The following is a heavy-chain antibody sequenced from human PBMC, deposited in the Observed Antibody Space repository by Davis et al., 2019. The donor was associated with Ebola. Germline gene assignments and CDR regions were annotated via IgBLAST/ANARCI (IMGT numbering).Heavy chain of an antibody. CDR3: ARDTNYGDYYYYGMDV. V-gene: IGHV4-4*07. CDR1: GGSISSYY. D-gene: IGHD4-17*01. J-gene: IGHJ6*02. CDR2: IYTSGST. Sequence: PSETLSLTCTASGGSISSYYWSWIRQPAGKGLEWIGHIYTSGSTNYNPSPKSRLTISVDKSKNQYSLKLSSVTAADTAVYYCARDTNYGDYYYYGMDVWGQGTTVTVSS.